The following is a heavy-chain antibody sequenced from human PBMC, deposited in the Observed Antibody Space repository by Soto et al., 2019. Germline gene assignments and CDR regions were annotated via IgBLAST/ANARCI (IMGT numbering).Heavy chain of an antibody. CDR3: AQALVFTGGDGFDI. V-gene: IGHV4-31*02. CDR2: IYYSGNT. CDR1: GGSITTGGRY. J-gene: IGHJ3*02. D-gene: IGHD1-1*01. Sequence: QVRLQEWGPGLVKPSQTLSLKCSVSGGSITTGGRYWSWIRQLPGKGLEWIGDIYYSGNTYYNAYRKSRVTISVEAAKNQFSLKLSSVTDAETAVYYCAQALVFTGGDGFDIWGQGRLVTVSS.